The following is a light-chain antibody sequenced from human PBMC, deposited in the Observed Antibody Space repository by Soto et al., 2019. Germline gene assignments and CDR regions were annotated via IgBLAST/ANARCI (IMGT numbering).Light chain of an antibody. Sequence: DIQLTQSPSTLSASVGDRVPITCRARQRISSWLAWYQQKPGKAPKLLIYKASRLESGAPSWFSGSGSGKDFPTTISRLPPDDFATYYYQQYNSYWTFGQGTKVEIK. V-gene: IGKV1-5*03. CDR2: KAS. J-gene: IGKJ1*01. CDR1: QRISSW. CDR3: QQYNSYWT.